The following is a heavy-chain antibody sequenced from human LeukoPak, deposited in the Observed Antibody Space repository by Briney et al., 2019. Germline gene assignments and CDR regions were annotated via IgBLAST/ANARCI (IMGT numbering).Heavy chain of an antibody. CDR3: ARGLGDNGDYYFDY. J-gene: IGHJ4*02. V-gene: IGHV4-38-2*01. Sequence: PSETLSLTCAVSGYSISSGYSWGWIRQPPGKGLEGIGSIYHSGSTYYNPSLKSRVTISLDTSKNQFSLNLSSVTAADTAVYYCARGLGDNGDYYFDYWGQGTLVTVSS. D-gene: IGHD4-17*01. CDR1: GYSISSGYS. CDR2: IYHSGST.